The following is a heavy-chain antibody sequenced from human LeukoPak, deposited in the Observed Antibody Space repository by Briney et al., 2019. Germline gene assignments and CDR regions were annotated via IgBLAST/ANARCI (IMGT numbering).Heavy chain of an antibody. V-gene: IGHV5-51*01. CDR1: GYSFTSYW. CDR3: ASSSYSSGWYGEVDY. Sequence: PGESLKISCKGSGYSFTSYWIGWVRQMRGKGLEWMGIIYPGDSDTRYSPSFQGQVTISADKSISTAYLQWSSLKASDTAMYYCASSSYSSGWYGEVDYWGQGTLVTVSS. J-gene: IGHJ4*02. CDR2: IYPGDSDT. D-gene: IGHD6-19*01.